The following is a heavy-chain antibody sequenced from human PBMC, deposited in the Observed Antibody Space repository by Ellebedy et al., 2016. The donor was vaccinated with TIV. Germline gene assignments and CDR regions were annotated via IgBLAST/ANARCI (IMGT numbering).Heavy chain of an antibody. CDR1: GGSISSNY. CDR3: ARRYSGSSYHYFDY. CDR2: IYNSVIT. J-gene: IGHJ4*02. Sequence: MPSETLSLTCTVSGGSISSNYWDWIRQPPGKGLEWIGYIYNSVITNYNPSLKSRFTMSVDTSKRQLSLKRRSVTAADTAVYYCARRYSGSSYHYFDYWGQGTLVIVSS. D-gene: IGHD1-26*01. V-gene: IGHV4-59*08.